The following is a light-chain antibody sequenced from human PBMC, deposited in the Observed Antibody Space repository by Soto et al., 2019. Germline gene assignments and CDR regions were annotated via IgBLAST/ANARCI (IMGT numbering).Light chain of an antibody. CDR2: GAS. CDR3: QQYGSSPRT. CDR1: QTVTNNY. J-gene: IGKJ2*01. Sequence: EIVLTQSPGTLSLSPGERATLSCRASQTVTNNYLAWYQQNPGQAPRLLIYGASTRATGIPGRFSGSGTGTDFTLTITRLEPEDFAVYYCQQYGSSPRTFGQGTKLEIK. V-gene: IGKV3-20*01.